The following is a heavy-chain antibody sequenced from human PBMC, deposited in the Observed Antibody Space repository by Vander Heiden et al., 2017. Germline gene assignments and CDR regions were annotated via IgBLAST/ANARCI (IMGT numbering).Heavy chain of an antibody. D-gene: IGHD1-26*01. CDR2: INPNSGGT. CDR1: GYTFTVYY. Sequence: QVQLVQSGAAVKKPVASVKVSCKASGYTFTVYYMHWVRQAPGQGLEWMGWINPNSGGTNYAKKLQGRVTMTRDTSISTAYRELSRLSTEETAVYYCARDLVAVGATKGGWYFDLWGRGTMVTVYS. V-gene: IGHV1-2*02. J-gene: IGHJ2*01. CDR3: ARDLVAVGATKGGWYFDL.